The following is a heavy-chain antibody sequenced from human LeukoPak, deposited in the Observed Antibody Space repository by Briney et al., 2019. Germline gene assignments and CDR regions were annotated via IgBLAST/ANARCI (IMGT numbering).Heavy chain of an antibody. V-gene: IGHV4-39*07. Sequence: SETLSLTCTVSGGSISSSSYYWGWIRQPPGKWLEWIGSIYYSGSTYYNPSLKSRVTISVDTSKNQFSLKLSSVTAADTAVYYCAREGVCSSTSCYGGNWFDPWGQGTLVTVSS. CDR1: GGSISSSSYY. CDR3: AREGVCSSTSCYGGNWFDP. CDR2: IYYSGST. J-gene: IGHJ5*02. D-gene: IGHD2-2*01.